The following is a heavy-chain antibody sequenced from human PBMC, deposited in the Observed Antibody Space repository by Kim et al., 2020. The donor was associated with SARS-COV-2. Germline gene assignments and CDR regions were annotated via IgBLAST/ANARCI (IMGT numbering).Heavy chain of an antibody. CDR1: GFTFGDYY. D-gene: IGHD3-10*01. CDR3: SCAGYGSV. Sequence: GGSLRLSCAASGFTFGDYYMSWIRQAPGKGLEWVGFISSSGSGTNYAYSVTGRFTFSSATAKNSLYLQLHSLSAENTAASDYSCAGYGSVW. V-gene: IGHV3-11*03. J-gene: IGHJ6*01. CDR2: ISSSGSGT.